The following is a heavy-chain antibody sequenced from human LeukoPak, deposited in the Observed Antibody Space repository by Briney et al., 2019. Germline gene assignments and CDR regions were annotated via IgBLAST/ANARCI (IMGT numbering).Heavy chain of an antibody. J-gene: IGHJ4*02. CDR3: ARFGGCDY. Sequence: GGSLRLSCAASGFTFNNYVMSWVRQAPGKGLEWVSGISGSGASNVYADSVRGRFTISRDNSKNTLYLQMNSLGAADTAVYYCARFGGCDYWGQGTLVTVSS. V-gene: IGHV3-23*01. CDR1: GFTFNNYV. D-gene: IGHD3-10*01. CDR2: ISGSGASN.